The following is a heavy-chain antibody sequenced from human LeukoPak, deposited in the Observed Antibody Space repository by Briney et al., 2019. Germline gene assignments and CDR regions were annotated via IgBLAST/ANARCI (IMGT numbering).Heavy chain of an antibody. CDR1: GYTFTGYF. V-gene: IGHV1-18*04. Sequence: ASVKVSCKASGYTFTGYFMHWVRQAPGQGLEWMGWISAYNGNTNYAQNLQGRVTMTTDTSTSTAYMELRSLRSDDTAVYYCARVESLVVADYWGQGTLVTVSS. CDR2: ISAYNGNT. CDR3: ARVESLVVADY. D-gene: IGHD3-22*01. J-gene: IGHJ4*02.